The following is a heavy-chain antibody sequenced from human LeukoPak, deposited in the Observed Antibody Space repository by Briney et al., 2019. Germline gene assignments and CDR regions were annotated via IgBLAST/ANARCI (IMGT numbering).Heavy chain of an antibody. CDR1: GFTFSSYA. V-gene: IGHV3-23*01. J-gene: IGHJ4*02. CDR3: ATKMSRIVGARGGY. CDR2: ISGSGGST. D-gene: IGHD1-26*01. Sequence: GGSLRLSCAASGFTFSSYAMSWVRQAPGKGLEWVSAISGSGGSTYYADSVKGRFTISRDNSKNTLYLQMNSLRAEDTAVYYCATKMSRIVGARGGYWGQGTLVTVSS.